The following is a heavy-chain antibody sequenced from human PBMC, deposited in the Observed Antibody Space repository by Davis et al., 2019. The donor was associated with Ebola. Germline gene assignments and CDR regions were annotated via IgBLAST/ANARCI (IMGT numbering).Heavy chain of an antibody. J-gene: IGHJ4*02. V-gene: IGHV3-11*04. CDR1: GFSFSDYY. CDR2: ISSSGSTI. CDR3: ARDRVGTGYFDY. Sequence: GESLKISCAASGFSFSDYYMNWIRQAPGKGLEWVSYISSSGSTIHYADSVKGRFTISRDNVRNSLYLQMNSLRDEDTAVYYCARDRVGTGYFDYWGQGTLVTVSS. D-gene: IGHD4-23*01.